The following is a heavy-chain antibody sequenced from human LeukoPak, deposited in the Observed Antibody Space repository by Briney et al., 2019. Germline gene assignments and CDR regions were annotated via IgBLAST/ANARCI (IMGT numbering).Heavy chain of an antibody. CDR1: GYTFTGYG. CDR2: ISAYNGNT. Sequence: ASVKVSCKASGYTFTGYGISWVRQAPGQGLEWMGWISAYNGNTNYAQKLQGRVTMTTDTSTSTAYMELRGLRSDDTAVYYCARSELRYFDWLLMNNWFDPWGQGTLVTVSS. D-gene: IGHD3-9*01. J-gene: IGHJ5*02. V-gene: IGHV1-18*01. CDR3: ARSELRYFDWLLMNNWFDP.